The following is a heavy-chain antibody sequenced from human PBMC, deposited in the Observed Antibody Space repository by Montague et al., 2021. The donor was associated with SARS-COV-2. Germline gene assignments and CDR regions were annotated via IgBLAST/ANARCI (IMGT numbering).Heavy chain of an antibody. Sequence: SETLSLTCAVYGGSFSGYYWSWIRQPPGKGLEWIGEINHSGSTNYNPSLKSRVTISVDTSKNQFSLKLSSVTAADTAVYYCARGSGWMGNAFDIWGQGTMVPPAS. J-gene: IGHJ3*02. D-gene: IGHD6-19*01. V-gene: IGHV4-34*01. CDR1: GGSFSGYY. CDR2: INHSGST. CDR3: ARGSGWMGNAFDI.